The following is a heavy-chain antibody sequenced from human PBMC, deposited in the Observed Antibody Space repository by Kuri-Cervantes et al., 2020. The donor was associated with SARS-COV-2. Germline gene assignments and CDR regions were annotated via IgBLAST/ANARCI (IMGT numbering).Heavy chain of an antibody. V-gene: IGHV4-61*01. CDR2: IYYSGST. CDR3: ARESAAGTPYFDY. CDR1: GYSISSGYY. J-gene: IGHJ4*02. Sequence: SETLSLTCTVSGYSISSGYYWSWIRQPPGKGLEWIGYIYYSGSTNYNPSLKSRVTISVDTSKNQFSLKLSSVTAADTAVYYCARESAAGTPYFDYWGQGTLVTVSS. D-gene: IGHD6-13*01.